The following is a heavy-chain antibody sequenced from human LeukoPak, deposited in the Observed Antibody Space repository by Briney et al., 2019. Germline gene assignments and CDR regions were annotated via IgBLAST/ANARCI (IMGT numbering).Heavy chain of an antibody. D-gene: IGHD1-26*01. CDR2: IYSGGST. V-gene: IGHV3-53*01. Sequence: AGGSLRLSCAASGFTFSSYAMSWVRQVPGKGLEWVSIIYSGGSTFYADSVKGRFTISRDNSKNTLYLQMNSLRAEDTAVYYCARGGSYLSAFDIWGQGTMVTVSS. J-gene: IGHJ3*02. CDR1: GFTFSSYA. CDR3: ARGGSYLSAFDI.